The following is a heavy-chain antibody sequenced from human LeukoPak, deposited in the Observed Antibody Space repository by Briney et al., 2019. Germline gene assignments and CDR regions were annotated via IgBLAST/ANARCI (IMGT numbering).Heavy chain of an antibody. D-gene: IGHD4-17*01. J-gene: IGHJ4*02. Sequence: GGCLRLSCAASGFTFSSYAMSSVRQAPGKGLEWVSAISGTGGSTYYADSVKGRFTISRDNSKKTLYLQMNSLRAEDTAVYDCAKLPTVTTSMDYWGEGTLVTVSS. CDR3: AKLPTVTTSMDY. CDR2: ISGTGGST. CDR1: GFTFSSYA. V-gene: IGHV3-23*01.